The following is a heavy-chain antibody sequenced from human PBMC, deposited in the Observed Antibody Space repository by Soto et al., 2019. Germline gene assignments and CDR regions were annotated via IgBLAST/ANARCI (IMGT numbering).Heavy chain of an antibody. V-gene: IGHV1-69*13. CDR1: GRTFSSCA. D-gene: IGHD3-3*01. CDR2: IIPIFGTA. J-gene: IGHJ6*02. CDR3: ARRRDTIFGVVVYYYYGMDV. Sequence: SVKVSCKASGRTFSSCAISWVRQAPGQGLEWMGGIIPIFGTANYAQKFQGRVTITADESTSTAYMELSSLRSEDTAVYYCARRRDTIFGVVVYYYYGMDVWGQGTTVTVSS.